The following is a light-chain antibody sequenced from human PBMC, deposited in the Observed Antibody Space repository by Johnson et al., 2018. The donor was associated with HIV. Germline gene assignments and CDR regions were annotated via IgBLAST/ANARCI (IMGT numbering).Light chain of an antibody. CDR3: GTWDSSLSAGQGV. CDR1: SSNIGTNA. Sequence: QSVLTQPPSASLPPGQRVTISCSGSSSNIGTNAVNWYQHLPGAAPKLLIYENNKRPSGIPDRFSGSKSGTSATLGITGLQTGDEADYYCGTWDSSLSAGQGVFGTGTKVTVL. J-gene: IGLJ1*01. CDR2: ENN. V-gene: IGLV1-51*02.